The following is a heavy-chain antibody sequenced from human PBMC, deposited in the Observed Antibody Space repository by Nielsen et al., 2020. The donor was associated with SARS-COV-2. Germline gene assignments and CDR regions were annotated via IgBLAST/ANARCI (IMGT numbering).Heavy chain of an antibody. CDR3: ASIQNGDYAPIGY. CDR1: GGSISSGGYY. D-gene: IGHD4-17*01. Sequence: SETLSLTCTVSGGSISSGGYYWSWIRQHPGKGLEWIGYIYYSGSTNYNPSFKSRVTISVDTSKNQFSLKLSSVTAADTAVYYCASIQNGDYAPIGYWGQGTLVTVSS. J-gene: IGHJ4*02. V-gene: IGHV4-61*08. CDR2: IYYSGST.